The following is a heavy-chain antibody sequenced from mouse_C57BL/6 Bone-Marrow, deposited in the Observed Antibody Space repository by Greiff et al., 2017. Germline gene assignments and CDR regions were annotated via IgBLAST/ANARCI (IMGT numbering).Heavy chain of an antibody. Sequence: EVHLVESGPGLVKPSQSLSLTCSVTGYSITSGYYWNWIRQFPGNKLEWMGYISYDGSNNYNPSLKNRISITRDTSKNQFFLKLNSVTTEDTATYYCARGGGSSLWYFDVWGTGTTVTVSS. CDR1: GYSITSGYY. CDR3: ARGGGSSLWYFDV. D-gene: IGHD1-1*01. CDR2: ISYDGSN. V-gene: IGHV3-6*01. J-gene: IGHJ1*03.